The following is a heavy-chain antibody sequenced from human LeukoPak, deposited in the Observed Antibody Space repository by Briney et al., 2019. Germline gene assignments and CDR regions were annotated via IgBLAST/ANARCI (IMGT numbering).Heavy chain of an antibody. Sequence: SVKVSCKASGGTFSSYAISWVRQAPGQGLEWMGGIIPIFGTANYAQKFQGRVTITTDESTSTAYMELSSLRSEDTAVYYCARDFGEDLAAAGRSAFDIWGQGTMVTASS. CDR3: ARDFGEDLAAAGRSAFDI. CDR2: IIPIFGTA. D-gene: IGHD6-13*01. V-gene: IGHV1-69*05. CDR1: GGTFSSYA. J-gene: IGHJ3*02.